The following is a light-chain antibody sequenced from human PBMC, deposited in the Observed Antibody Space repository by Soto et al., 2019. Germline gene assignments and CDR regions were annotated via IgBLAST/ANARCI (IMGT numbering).Light chain of an antibody. J-gene: IGKJ3*01. CDR3: QPYGSSPPFT. V-gene: IGKV3-20*01. CDR2: GAS. CDR1: QSVSSSY. Sequence: EIVLTQSPVTLSLSPGERSTLSCRASQSVSSSYLAWYQQKPGQAPRLLIYGASSRATGIPDRFSGSGSGTDFTLTISRLEPADFAVYYCQPYGSSPPFTFGHGTKVDIK.